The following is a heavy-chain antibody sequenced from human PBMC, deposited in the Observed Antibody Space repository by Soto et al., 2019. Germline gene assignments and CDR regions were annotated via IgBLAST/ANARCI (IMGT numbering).Heavy chain of an antibody. CDR3: AKDHLETTVTTPSY. CDR1: GFTFSIYG. D-gene: IGHD4-17*01. Sequence: QVQVVESGGGVVQPGMSLRLSCAASGFTFSIYGMHWVRQAPGKGLEWVAVISYDGNNKYYADSVKGRFTISRDNSKNTLYLQMNSLRAEDTAVYYCAKDHLETTVTTPSYWGQGTLVTVSS. V-gene: IGHV3-30*18. J-gene: IGHJ4*02. CDR2: ISYDGNNK.